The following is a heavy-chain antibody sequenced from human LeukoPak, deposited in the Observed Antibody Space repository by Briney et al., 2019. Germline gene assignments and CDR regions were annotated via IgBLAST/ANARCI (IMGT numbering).Heavy chain of an antibody. CDR3: ARRSAHATTGSDY. J-gene: IGHJ4*02. V-gene: IGHV4-39*01. Sequence: PSETLSLTCTVSGGSVDSSTFYWGWIRQPPGKGLEWLATIYYSGTIHYNPALNSRLAISADTSKNQISLQVRSVTAADTAVYYCARRSAHATTGSDYWGQGTLVTVSS. CDR1: GGSVDSSTFY. D-gene: IGHD1-1*01. CDR2: IYYSGTI.